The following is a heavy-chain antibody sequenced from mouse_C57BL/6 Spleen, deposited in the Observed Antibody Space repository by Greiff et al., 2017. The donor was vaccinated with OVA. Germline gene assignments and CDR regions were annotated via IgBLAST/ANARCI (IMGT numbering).Heavy chain of an antibody. J-gene: IGHJ2*01. CDR2: INPNNGGT. Sequence: EVQLQQSGPELVKPGASVKISCKASGYTFTDYYMNWVKQSHGKSLEWIGDINPNNGGTSYNQKFKGKATLTVDKSSSTAYMELRSLTSEDSAVYYCATYSNYGFDYWGQGTTLTVSS. CDR1: GYTFTDYY. D-gene: IGHD2-5*01. CDR3: ATYSNYGFDY. V-gene: IGHV1-26*01.